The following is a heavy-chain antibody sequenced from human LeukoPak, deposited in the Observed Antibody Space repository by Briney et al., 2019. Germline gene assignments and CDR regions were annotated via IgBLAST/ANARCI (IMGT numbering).Heavy chain of an antibody. D-gene: IGHD2-15*01. J-gene: IGHJ4*02. CDR3: ARGYCSGGSCHFDH. Sequence: PSETLSLTCSVSGGSMSSYYWSWIRQPPGKGLEWIGYISYSGSTNYNPSLRGRVTTSVDTSKSQFSLRLSSVTAADTAVHYCARGYCSGGSCHFDHWGQGSLVTVSS. V-gene: IGHV4-59*01. CDR2: ISYSGST. CDR1: GGSMSSYY.